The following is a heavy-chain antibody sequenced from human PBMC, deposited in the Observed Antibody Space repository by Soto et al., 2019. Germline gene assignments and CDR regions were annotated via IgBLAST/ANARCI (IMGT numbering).Heavy chain of an antibody. V-gene: IGHV1-18*01. D-gene: IGHD5-12*01. J-gene: IGHJ6*02. CDR2: ISTYNGDT. Sequence: QVQLVQSGAAVKKPGASVKVSCKASGYTFTRSGISWVRQAPGQGLEWMGWISTYNGDTNYAQTVQGRVTMTTDTATSTVHMEVRSLRSDDTAVYYCAREGVAPYYYYGMDVWGQGTPVTVSS. CDR1: GYTFTRSG. CDR3: AREGVAPYYYYGMDV.